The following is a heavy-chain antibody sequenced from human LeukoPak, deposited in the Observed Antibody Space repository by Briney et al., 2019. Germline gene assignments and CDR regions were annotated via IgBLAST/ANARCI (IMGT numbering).Heavy chain of an antibody. CDR2: IIQDGSET. Sequence: GGSLRLSCAASGFTFGNYWMSWVRQAPGKGLEGVAYIIQDGSETYYVDSVKGRFTIFRANAKNSLYLQMNSLTAEDTAVYYCARRDRAAAGYYYSYYYMGVWGKGTTVTVSS. J-gene: IGHJ6*03. CDR3: ARRDRAAAGYYYSYYYMGV. D-gene: IGHD6-13*01. V-gene: IGHV3-7*01. CDR1: GFTFGNYW.